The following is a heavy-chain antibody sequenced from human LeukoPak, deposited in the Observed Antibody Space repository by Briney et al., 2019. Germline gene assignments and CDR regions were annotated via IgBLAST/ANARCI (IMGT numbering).Heavy chain of an antibody. J-gene: IGHJ4*02. CDR2: ISSSSSI. V-gene: IGHV3-48*01. D-gene: IGHD2-2*01. CDR1: GFTFISYS. Sequence: GSLRLSCSASGFTFISYSMNWVRPAPGKGLEWLAYISSSSSIYYAASVKGRFTISRDNAKNSLYLQMNSLRAEDTAVYYCAKDKAASTSWVFGLIFDYWGQGTLVTVSS. CDR3: AKDKAASTSWVFGLIFDY.